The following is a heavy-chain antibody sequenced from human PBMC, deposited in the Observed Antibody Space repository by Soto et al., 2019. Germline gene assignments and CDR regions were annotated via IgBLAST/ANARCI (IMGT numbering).Heavy chain of an antibody. J-gene: IGHJ5*02. V-gene: IGHV4-30-2*01. Sequence: KSSETLSLTCAVAGGSISSDNAYSWSWIRQPPGKGLEWIGSISHTGSTSYNPSLKGRVTMSVDKSKNQFSLKLSSVTAADMAVYYCASGVAPYLGTWFDPWGQGTLVSVS. D-gene: IGHD1-1*01. CDR1: GGSISSDNAYS. CDR2: ISHTGST. CDR3: ASGVAPYLGTWFDP.